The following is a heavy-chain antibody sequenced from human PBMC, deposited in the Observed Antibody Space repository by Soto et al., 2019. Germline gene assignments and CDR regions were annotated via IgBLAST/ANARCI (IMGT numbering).Heavy chain of an antibody. D-gene: IGHD2-15*01. V-gene: IGHV4-61*01. J-gene: IGHJ4*02. CDR2: IYHSGGT. CDR3: ASEKVNCSGGSCYESGPFDY. CDR1: GGFVSSGSYY. Sequence: SETLSLTCAVYGGFVSSGSYYWSWIRQPPGKGLEWIGYIYHSGGTHYNPSLKSRVTISVDTSKNQFSLKLSSVTAADTAVYYCASEKVNCSGGSCYESGPFDYWGQGTLVTVSS.